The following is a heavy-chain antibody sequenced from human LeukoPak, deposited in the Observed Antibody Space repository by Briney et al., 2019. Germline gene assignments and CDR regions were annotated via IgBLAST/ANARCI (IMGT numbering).Heavy chain of an antibody. CDR2: ISNDGSNK. CDR1: GFTFSSYG. D-gene: IGHD3-10*01. V-gene: IGHV3-30*18. J-gene: IGHJ3*02. CDR3: AKGRGAFDI. Sequence: QPGRSLRLSCVASGFTFSSYGMHWVRQAPGKGLEWVAVISNDGSNKYYADSVKGRFTISRDNSKNTLYLQTNSLRAEDTAVYYCAKGRGAFDIWGQGTMVTVSS.